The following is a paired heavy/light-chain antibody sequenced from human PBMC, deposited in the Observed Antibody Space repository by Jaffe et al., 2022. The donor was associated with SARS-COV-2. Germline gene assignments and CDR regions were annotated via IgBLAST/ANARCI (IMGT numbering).Heavy chain of an antibody. V-gene: IGHV4-34*01. Sequence: VQLRQEGAGLVKPSETLSLTCVVSGGSFDGYYWSWIRQTPGKGLEWIGHIHHSGSTNTHPSVKSRVTLTADTSKKHFSLRLSSVTAADTGFYFCARGLGGSCSNDVCSGWDYWGQGTLVAVSS. CDR2: IHHSGST. CDR1: GGSFDGYY. CDR3: ARGLGGSCSNDVCSGWDY. J-gene: IGHJ4*02. D-gene: IGHD2-8*01.
Light chain of an antibody. Sequence: DIQMTQSPSSVSASVGDRVTITCRASQDVNIWLAWYQQKPGKAPTLLISGASDLESGVPSRFSGSGSGTDFTLTINSLQTEDFATYFCQQANNFPPTFGQGTRLQIE. J-gene: IGKJ5*01. CDR1: QDVNIW. CDR2: GAS. V-gene: IGKV1-12*01. CDR3: QQANNFPPT.